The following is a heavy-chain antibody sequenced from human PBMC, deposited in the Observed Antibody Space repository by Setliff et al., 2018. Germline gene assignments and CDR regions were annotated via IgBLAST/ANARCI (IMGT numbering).Heavy chain of an antibody. Sequence: GGSLRLSCAASGFTVSSNYMSWVRQAPGKGLEWVSSISYSSSYIYYADSVKGRFTISRDSARNSLYLQMNSLTADDTAVYYCARDSGSGGNFDYWGQGTLVTVSS. CDR3: ARDSGSGGNFDY. V-gene: IGHV3-21*01. CDR2: ISYSSSYI. J-gene: IGHJ4*02. CDR1: GFTVSSNY. D-gene: IGHD6-25*01.